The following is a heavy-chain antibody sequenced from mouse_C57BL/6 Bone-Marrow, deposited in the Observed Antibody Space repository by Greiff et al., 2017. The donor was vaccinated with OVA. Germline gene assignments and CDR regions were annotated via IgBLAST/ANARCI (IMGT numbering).Heavy chain of an antibody. Sequence: DVMLVESGGGLVQPGGSLKLSCAASGFTFSDYYMYWVRQTPEKRLEWVAYISNGGGSTNYPDTVKGRFTISRDNAKNTLYLQMSRLKSEDTAMYYCAREVGRAFDYWGQGTTLTVAS. CDR1: GFTFSDYY. J-gene: IGHJ2*01. V-gene: IGHV5-12*01. CDR3: AREVGRAFDY. CDR2: ISNGGGST. D-gene: IGHD4-1*01.